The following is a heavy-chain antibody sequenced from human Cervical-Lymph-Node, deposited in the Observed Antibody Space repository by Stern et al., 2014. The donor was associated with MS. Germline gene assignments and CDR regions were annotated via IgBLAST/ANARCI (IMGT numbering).Heavy chain of an antibody. D-gene: IGHD4/OR15-4a*01. CDR2: ISTYNRNT. CDR3: AREGAASRQSYYYYGMDV. J-gene: IGHJ6*02. V-gene: IGHV1-18*01. Sequence: QVQLGQSGAEVKKPGASVKVSCKASGYTFSNYGLSWVRQAPGQGLEWMGWISTYNRNTQYEQKFQGRVTMTKDTSTSTAYMELRSLRSDDTAVYYCAREGAASRQSYYYYGMDVWGQGTTVTVSS. CDR1: GYTFSNYG.